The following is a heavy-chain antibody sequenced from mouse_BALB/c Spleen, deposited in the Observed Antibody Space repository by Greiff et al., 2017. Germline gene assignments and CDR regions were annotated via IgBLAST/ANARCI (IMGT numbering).Heavy chain of an antibody. CDR3: ARGRLRQETWFAY. CDR2: ISTYYGDA. CDR1: GYTFTDYA. J-gene: IGHJ3*01. D-gene: IGHD2-4*01. Sequence: VQLQQSGAELVRPGVSVKISCKGSGYTFTDYAMHWVKQSHAKSLEWIGVISTYYGDASYNQKFKGKATMTVDKSSSTAYMELARLTSEDSAIYYCARGRLRQETWFAYWGQGTLVTVSA. V-gene: IGHV1S137*01.